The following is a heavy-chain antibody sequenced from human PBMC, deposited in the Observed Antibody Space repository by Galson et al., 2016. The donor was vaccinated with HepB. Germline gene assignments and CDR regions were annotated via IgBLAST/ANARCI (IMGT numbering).Heavy chain of an antibody. J-gene: IGHJ5*02. CDR2: ISGSGGST. V-gene: IGHV3-23*01. CDR1: GFTFSSYA. D-gene: IGHD2-15*01. Sequence: SLRLPCAASGFTFSSYAMTWVRQSPGKGLEWISGISGSGGSTSYADSLKGRFTISRDNAKDSLYLQMNSLRPEDTAIYYCAKEEGWPVNWFDPWGPGTLVIVSS. CDR3: AKEEGWPVNWFDP.